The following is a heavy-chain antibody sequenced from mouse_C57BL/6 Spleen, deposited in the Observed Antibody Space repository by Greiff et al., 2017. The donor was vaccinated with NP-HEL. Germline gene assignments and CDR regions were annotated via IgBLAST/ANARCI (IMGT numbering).Heavy chain of an antibody. CDR2: IDPSARYP. D-gene: IGHD2-1*01. CDR1: GYTFTRYW. J-gene: IGHJ4*01. Sequence: QVQLKQPGAELVRPGTSVTLSCKASGYTFTRYWMHWVKQRPGQGLERLVVIDPSARYPNYNQKFTGKATLTVDTSSSTAYMQLSSLTSEDSAVYDCASRNYGGAMDYWGQGTSVTVSS. CDR3: ASRNYGGAMDY. V-gene: IGHV1-59*01.